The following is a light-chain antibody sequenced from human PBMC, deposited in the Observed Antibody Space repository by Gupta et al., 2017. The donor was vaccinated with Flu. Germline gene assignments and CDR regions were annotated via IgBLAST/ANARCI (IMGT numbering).Light chain of an antibody. CDR2: DVS. CDR3: SSYTSTTTFYV. Sequence: QSALTQPASVSGSPVHSINISCTGTSSDVGNSDYVSWYQQDPGKAPKLLIYDVSNRPSGVSSRFSGSKSGNTASLTISGLQAEDETDYYCSSYTSTTTFYVFGTGTKVTVL. V-gene: IGLV2-14*01. CDR1: SSDVGNSDY. J-gene: IGLJ1*01.